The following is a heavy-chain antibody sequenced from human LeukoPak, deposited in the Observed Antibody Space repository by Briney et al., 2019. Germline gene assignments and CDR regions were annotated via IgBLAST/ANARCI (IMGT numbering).Heavy chain of an antibody. CDR1: GGSFSGYY. J-gene: IGHJ4*02. V-gene: IGHV4-34*01. Sequence: PSETLSLTCAVYGGSFSGYYWSWIRQPPGKGLEWIGEINHSGSTNYNPSLKSRVTISVDTSKNQFSLKLSSVTAADTAMYYCVKRLCSGGNCYSKYFDYWGQGTLVSVSS. D-gene: IGHD2-15*01. CDR2: INHSGST. CDR3: VKRLCSGGNCYSKYFDY.